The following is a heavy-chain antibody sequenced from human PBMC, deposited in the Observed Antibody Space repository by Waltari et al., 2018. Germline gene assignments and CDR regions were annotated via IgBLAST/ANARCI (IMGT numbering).Heavy chain of an antibody. CDR1: GGSINRSNYY. CDR2: IYYSGRA. CDR3: ARHWKRNGYRFDP. J-gene: IGHJ5*02. V-gene: IGHV4-39*01. Sequence: QLLLQESGPGLVTPSETLSLTYTVSGGSINRSNYYWGWVRQSPGKGLEWIASIYYSGRAYYNPTLESRLTISGDTSKNQFSLRLYSVTAADTAVYYCARHWKRNGYRFDPWGQGTRVTVSS. D-gene: IGHD5-12*01.